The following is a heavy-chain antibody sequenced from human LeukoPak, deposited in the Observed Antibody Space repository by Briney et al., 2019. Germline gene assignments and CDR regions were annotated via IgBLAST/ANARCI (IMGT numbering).Heavy chain of an antibody. CDR2: ISGSGGST. J-gene: IGHJ4*02. Sequence: GGSLRLSCAASGFTFSSYAMSWVRQAPGKGLEWVSAISGSGGSTYYADSVKGRFTISRDNSKNTLYLQMNSLRVEDTAVYYCTRDHITSWQIDFWGQGTMVTVSS. V-gene: IGHV3-23*01. CDR3: TRDHITSWQIDF. D-gene: IGHD2-2*01. CDR1: GFTFSSYA.